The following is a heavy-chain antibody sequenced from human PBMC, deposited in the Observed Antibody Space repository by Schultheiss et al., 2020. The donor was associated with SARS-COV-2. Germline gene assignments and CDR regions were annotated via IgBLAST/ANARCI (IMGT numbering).Heavy chain of an antibody. CDR3: WVSSNYSPFDYYYGMDV. D-gene: IGHD4-11*01. J-gene: IGHJ6*02. CDR2: IYTSGST. Sequence: SETLSLTCTVSGGSISSYYWSWIRQPAGKGLEWIGRIYTSGSTNYNPSLKSRVTMSVDTSKNQFSLKLSSVTAADTAVYYCWVSSNYSPFDYYYGMDVWGQGTTVTVSS. CDR1: GGSISSYY. V-gene: IGHV4-4*07.